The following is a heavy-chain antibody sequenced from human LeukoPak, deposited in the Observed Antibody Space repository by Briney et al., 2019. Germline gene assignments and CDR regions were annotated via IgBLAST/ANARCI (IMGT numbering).Heavy chain of an antibody. J-gene: IGHJ4*02. CDR2: INTDGSST. CDR1: GFTFSTYW. Sequence: PGGSLRLSCAASGFTFSTYWMHWVRHPPGRGLVWVSRINTDGSSTTYADSVKGRFTISRDNAKNTLYLQMNSLRAEDTAIYYCARDHGIWGQGTLVTVSS. CDR3: ARDHGI. V-gene: IGHV3-74*03.